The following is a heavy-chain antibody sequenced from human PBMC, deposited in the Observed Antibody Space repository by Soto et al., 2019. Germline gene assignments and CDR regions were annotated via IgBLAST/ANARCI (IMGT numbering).Heavy chain of an antibody. CDR3: ARELWYFDL. CDR1: GITFSSYA. CDR2: ISYDGSNK. Sequence: QVQLVESGGGVVQPGRSLRLSCAASGITFSSYAIHWVRQAPGKGLEWVAVISYDGSNKYYADSAKGRFTISRDNSKNTLYLQMNSLRAEDTDVYYCARELWYFDLWGRGTLVTVSS. V-gene: IGHV3-30-3*01. J-gene: IGHJ2*01.